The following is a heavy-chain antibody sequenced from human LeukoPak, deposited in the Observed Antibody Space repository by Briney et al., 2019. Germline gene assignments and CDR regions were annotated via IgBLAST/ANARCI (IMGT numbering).Heavy chain of an antibody. D-gene: IGHD3-16*01. CDR2: ISYDGSNK. V-gene: IGHV3-30-3*01. Sequence: PGGSLRLSCAASGFTFSSCAMHWVRQAPGKGLEWVAVISYDGSNKYYADSVKGRFTISRDNSKNTLYLQMNSLRAEDTAVYYCARDSPKTDYDYVWGSAGSFDIWGQGTMVTVSS. J-gene: IGHJ3*02. CDR1: GFTFSSCA. CDR3: ARDSPKTDYDYVWGSAGSFDI.